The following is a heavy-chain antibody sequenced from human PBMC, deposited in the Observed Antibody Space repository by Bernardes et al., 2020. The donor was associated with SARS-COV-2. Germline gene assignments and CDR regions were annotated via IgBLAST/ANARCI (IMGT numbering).Heavy chain of an antibody. CDR3: ARHITMIVVVITWPNWFDP. CDR1: GGSISSSSYY. Sequence: LSLTCTVSGGSISSSSYYWGWIRQPPGKGLEWIGSIYYSGSTYYNPSLKSRVTISVDTSKNQFSLKLSSVTAADTAVYYCARHITMIVVVITWPNWFDPWGQGTLVTVSS. D-gene: IGHD3-22*01. J-gene: IGHJ5*02. V-gene: IGHV4-39*01. CDR2: IYYSGST.